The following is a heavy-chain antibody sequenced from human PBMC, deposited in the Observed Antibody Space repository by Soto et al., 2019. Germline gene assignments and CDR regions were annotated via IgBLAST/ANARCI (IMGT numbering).Heavy chain of an antibody. J-gene: IGHJ6*02. V-gene: IGHV3-30*18. Sequence: QVQLVESGGGVVQPGRSLRLSCVASGFTFSDYGMHWVRQAPGKGLAWVAVIPYDGSNKDFPDSVKGRFTLSRDNSKNTLYLQMNSLRPEDTAVYYCAKAGDFDRSTGYYGMDVWGQGTTVTVSS. CDR3: AKAGDFDRSTGYYGMDV. CDR1: GFTFSDYG. D-gene: IGHD3-9*01. CDR2: IPYDGSNK.